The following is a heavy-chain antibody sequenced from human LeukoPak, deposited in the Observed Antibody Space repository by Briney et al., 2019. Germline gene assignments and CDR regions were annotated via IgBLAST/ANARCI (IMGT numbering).Heavy chain of an antibody. J-gene: IGHJ3*02. V-gene: IGHV1-8*01. D-gene: IGHD1-1*01. CDR1: GYTFTSYD. CDR3: ASIEGTGAFDI. Sequence: ASVKVSCKASGYTFTSYDINWVRQATGQELEWMGWMNPHSDNTAYAQKFQGRVTMTRDTSISTAYMELSRLRSDDTAVYYCASIEGTGAFDIWGQGTMVTVSS. CDR2: MNPHSDNT.